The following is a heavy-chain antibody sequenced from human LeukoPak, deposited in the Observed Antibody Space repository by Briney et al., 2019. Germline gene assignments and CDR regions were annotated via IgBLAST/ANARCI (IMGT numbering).Heavy chain of an antibody. CDR3: ARGIAVAGTVDAFDI. J-gene: IGHJ3*02. V-gene: IGHV3-30*04. Sequence: GGSLRLSCAASGFTFSSYAMHWVRQAPGKGLERVAVISYDGSNKYYADSVKGRFTISRDNSKNTLYLQMNSLRAEDTAVYYCARGIAVAGTVDAFDIWGQGTMVTVSS. D-gene: IGHD6-19*01. CDR2: ISYDGSNK. CDR1: GFTFSSYA.